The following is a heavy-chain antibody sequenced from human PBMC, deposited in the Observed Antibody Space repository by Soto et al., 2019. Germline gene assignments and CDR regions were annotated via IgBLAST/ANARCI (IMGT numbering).Heavy chain of an antibody. CDR2: IWYDGSLK. V-gene: IGHV3-33*01. CDR3: ARWDLDW. J-gene: IGHJ4*02. Sequence: QVQLVESGGGVVQPGKSLRLSCAASGFTFSHHGIHGVRQAPGKGLEWVAVIWYDGSLKYYGDSVQGRFTVSRDNSKNTVYLQMNSLRAEDSAVYYCARWDLDWWGQGTLVTVSS. D-gene: IGHD2-21*01. CDR1: GFTFSHHG.